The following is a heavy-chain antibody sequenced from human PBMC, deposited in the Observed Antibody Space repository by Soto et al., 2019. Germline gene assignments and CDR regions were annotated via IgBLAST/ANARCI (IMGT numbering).Heavy chain of an antibody. CDR1: GFTFSSYS. D-gene: IGHD5-18*01. V-gene: IGHV3-21*01. CDR2: ISSSSSYI. Sequence: GGSLRLSCAASGFTFSSYSMNWVRQAPGKGLEWVSSISSSSSYIYYADSVKGRFTISRDNAKNSLYLQMSSLRAEDTAVYYCARDPNSYGYTFDYWGQGTLVTVSS. J-gene: IGHJ4*02. CDR3: ARDPNSYGYTFDY.